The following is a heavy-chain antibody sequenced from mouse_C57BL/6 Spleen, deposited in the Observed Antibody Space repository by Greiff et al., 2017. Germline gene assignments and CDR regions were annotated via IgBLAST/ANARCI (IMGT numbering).Heavy chain of an antibody. V-gene: IGHV1-26*01. D-gene: IGHD2-2*01. Sequence: VQLQQSGPELVKPGASVKISCKASGYTFTDYYMNWVKQSHGKSLEWIGDINPNNGGTSYNQKFKGKATLTVDKSSSTAYMELRSLTSEDSAVYYCAGSGYPWFAYWGQGTLVTVSA. CDR2: INPNNGGT. J-gene: IGHJ3*01. CDR1: GYTFTDYY. CDR3: AGSGYPWFAY.